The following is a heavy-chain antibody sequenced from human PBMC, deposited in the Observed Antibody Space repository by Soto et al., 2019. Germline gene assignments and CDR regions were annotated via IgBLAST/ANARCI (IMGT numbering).Heavy chain of an antibody. CDR3: ARGKSLPSRNMVVVVAATSFDS. CDR2: ISAYNGNT. V-gene: IGHV1-18*01. Sequence: ASVKVSCKASGYTFTSYGISWVRQAPGQGLEWMGWISAYNGNTNYAQKLQGRLTMTTDTSTTTVYMELRSLRSDDTAVYYCARGKSLPSRNMVVVVAATSFDSWGQGTLVTVS. CDR1: GYTFTSYG. D-gene: IGHD2-15*01. J-gene: IGHJ4*02.